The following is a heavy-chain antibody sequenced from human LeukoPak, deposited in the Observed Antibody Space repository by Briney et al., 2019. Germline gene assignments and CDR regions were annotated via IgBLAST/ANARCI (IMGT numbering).Heavy chain of an antibody. CDR1: GYTFINYF. CDR3: ARDRDYGDYLGDY. V-gene: IGHV1-2*06. D-gene: IGHD4-17*01. CDR2: IKPNNGDT. J-gene: IGHJ4*02. Sequence: GASVKVSCKASGYTFINYFIHWVRQAPGQGLEWMGRIKPNNGDTDYAQKFQGRVTMTRDMSISTAHMELSGLRFDDTAVYYCARDRDYGDYLGDYWGQGTLVTVSS.